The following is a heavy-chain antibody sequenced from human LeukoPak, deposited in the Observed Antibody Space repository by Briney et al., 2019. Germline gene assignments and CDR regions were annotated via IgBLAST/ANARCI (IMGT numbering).Heavy chain of an antibody. V-gene: IGHV4-59*01. Sequence: PSETLSLTCSVSGGSISPYYWSWIRQPPGKGLEWIGYIFYSGITTYNPSLKSRVTISLDSSKNQFFLRLISVTAADTAIYYCARAETLAAIYFDFWGQGSLVTVSS. CDR2: IFYSGIT. CDR3: ARAETLAAIYFDF. D-gene: IGHD6-25*01. J-gene: IGHJ4*02. CDR1: GGSISPYY.